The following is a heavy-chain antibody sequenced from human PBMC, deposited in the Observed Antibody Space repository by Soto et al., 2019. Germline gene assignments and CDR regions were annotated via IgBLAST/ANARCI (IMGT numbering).Heavy chain of an antibody. J-gene: IGHJ3*01. Sequence: ASVKVSCKASGYTFSTYGITWVRQAPGQGLDWMGWINPFKGDTNSAARFQDRVTMTTDTSTRTAYMELRSLRSDDTAVYYCARVKVPAAILGAFDLWGQGTLVTVSS. CDR3: ARVKVPAAILGAFDL. CDR2: INPFKGDT. D-gene: IGHD2-2*02. V-gene: IGHV1-18*01. CDR1: GYTFSTYG.